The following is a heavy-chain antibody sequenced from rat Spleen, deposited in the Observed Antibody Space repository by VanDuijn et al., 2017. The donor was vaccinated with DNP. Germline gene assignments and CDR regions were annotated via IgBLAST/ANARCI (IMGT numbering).Heavy chain of an antibody. V-gene: IGHV2S18*01. Sequence: QVQLKESGPGLVQPSETLSLTCTVSGFSLTTYTVHWVRQHSGKSLEWMGRMWSDGDTSYNSAFTSRLSISRDTSKSQVFLEMNSLQTEDTATYFCARDDWEQDYWGQGVMVTVSS. CDR2: MWSDGDT. CDR3: ARDDWEQDY. CDR1: GFSLTTYT. D-gene: IGHD5-1*01. J-gene: IGHJ2*01.